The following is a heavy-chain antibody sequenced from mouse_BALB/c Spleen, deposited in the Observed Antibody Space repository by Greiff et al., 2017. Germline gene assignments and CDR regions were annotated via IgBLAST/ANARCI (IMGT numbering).Heavy chain of an antibody. J-gene: IGHJ2*01. CDR3: ARETGTGYYFDY. CDR2: ISSGGSYT. V-gene: IGHV5-9-4*01. D-gene: IGHD4-1*01. CDR1: GFTFSSYA. Sequence: EVKLVESGGGLVKPGGSLKLSCAASGFTFSSYAMSWVRQSPEKRLEWVAEISSGGSYTYYPDTVTGRFTISRDNAKNTLYLEMSSLRSEDTAMYYCARETGTGYYFDYWGQGTTLTVSS.